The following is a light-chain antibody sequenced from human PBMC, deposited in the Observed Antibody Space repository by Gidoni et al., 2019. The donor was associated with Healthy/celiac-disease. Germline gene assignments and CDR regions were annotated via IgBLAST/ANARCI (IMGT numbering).Light chain of an antibody. CDR3: QQRYSTPRT. CDR2: AAS. CDR1: QSISSY. V-gene: IGKV1-39*01. J-gene: IGKJ1*01. Sequence: DIQMTQSPSSLSASVGDRVTITFRASQSISSYLNWYQQTPGKAPKLLIYAASSLQSGVPSRFSCSGSGTDFTLTISSLQPEDFATYYCQQRYSTPRTFGQGTKVEIK.